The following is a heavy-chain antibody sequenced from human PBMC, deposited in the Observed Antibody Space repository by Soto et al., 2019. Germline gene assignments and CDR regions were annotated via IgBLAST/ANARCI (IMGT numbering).Heavy chain of an antibody. V-gene: IGHV3-48*03. CDR1: GFTFSSYE. Sequence: PGGSLRLSCAASGFTFSSYEMNWVRQAPGKGLEWVSYISSSGSTIYYADSVKGRFTISRDNAKNSLYLQMNSLRAEDTAVYYCARTIAAADPTCFDYWGQGTLVTVSS. J-gene: IGHJ4*02. CDR3: ARTIAAADPTCFDY. CDR2: ISSSGSTI. D-gene: IGHD6-13*01.